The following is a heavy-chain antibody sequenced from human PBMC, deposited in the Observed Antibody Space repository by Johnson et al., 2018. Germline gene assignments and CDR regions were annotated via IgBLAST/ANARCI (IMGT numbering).Heavy chain of an antibody. V-gene: IGHV3-30*18. Sequence: QVQLVESGGGVVQPGRSLRLSCAASGFTFSSYGMHWVRQAPGKGLEWVAVISYDGSNKYYADSVKGRFTIYRDNSKNTLYLQMNSLRAEDTAVYYCGKDYSLYGSGSYGTYYYYRDVWGKGTTGTVSS. D-gene: IGHD3-10*01. CDR1: GFTFSSYG. J-gene: IGHJ6*03. CDR2: ISYDGSNK. CDR3: GKDYSLYGSGSYGTYYYYRDV.